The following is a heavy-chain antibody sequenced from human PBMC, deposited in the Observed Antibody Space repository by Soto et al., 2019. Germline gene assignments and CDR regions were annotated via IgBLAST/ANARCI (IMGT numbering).Heavy chain of an antibody. V-gene: IGHV3-23*01. J-gene: IGHJ5*02. CDR2: ISGSGGST. Sequence: HPGGSLRLSCAASGFTFSSYAMSWVRQAPGKGLEWVSAISGSGGSTYYADSVKGRFTISRDNSKNTLYLQMNGLRAEDTAVYYCARDSSSRLRRVLDPWGQGTLVTVSS. CDR1: GFTFSSYA. D-gene: IGHD6-13*01. CDR3: ARDSSSRLRRVLDP.